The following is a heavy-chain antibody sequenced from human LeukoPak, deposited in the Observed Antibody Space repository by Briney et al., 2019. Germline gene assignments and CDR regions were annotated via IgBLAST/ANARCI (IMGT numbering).Heavy chain of an antibody. D-gene: IGHD3-10*01. J-gene: IGHJ6*03. CDR1: GLTFTNYN. V-gene: IGHV1-69*06. CDR3: TNSKFGEFRNYYYMDG. CDR2: IIPMFSTS. Sequence: WASVKVFCKASGLTFTNYNMHWVRQAPGQGLEWMGGIIPMFSTSNYAQKFQDRVTITADKSTSTAYMNLTSLTSEDTAVYYCTNSKFGEFRNYYYMDGWGKGTTVTVSS.